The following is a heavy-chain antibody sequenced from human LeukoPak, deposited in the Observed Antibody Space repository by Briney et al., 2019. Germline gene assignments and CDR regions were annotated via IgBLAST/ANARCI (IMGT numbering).Heavy chain of an antibody. V-gene: IGHV3-7*01. CDR1: GFTFSSYW. Sequence: PGGSLRLSCAASGFTFSSYWMNWVRQAPGKGLEWVANINQDGSEKYYVDSVKGRFTISRYNAENSLDLQMNRLRAEDTAVYYCARDHTVAGIVFDSWGQGTLVTVSS. D-gene: IGHD6-19*01. J-gene: IGHJ4*02. CDR2: INQDGSEK. CDR3: ARDHTVAGIVFDS.